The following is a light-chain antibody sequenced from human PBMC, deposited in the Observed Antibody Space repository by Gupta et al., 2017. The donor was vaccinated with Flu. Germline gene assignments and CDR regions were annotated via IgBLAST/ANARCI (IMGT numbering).Light chain of an antibody. CDR1: QSGSSN. J-gene: IGKJ1*01. CDR2: GAS. CDR3: QQYNNWLRT. V-gene: IGKV3-15*01. Sequence: PATLSLSPGERATRACRASQSGSSNLAWYQQKPGQAPRLLIYGASTRATGIPARFSGSGSGTEFTLTISSLQSEDFAVYYCQQYNNWLRTFGQGTKVEIK.